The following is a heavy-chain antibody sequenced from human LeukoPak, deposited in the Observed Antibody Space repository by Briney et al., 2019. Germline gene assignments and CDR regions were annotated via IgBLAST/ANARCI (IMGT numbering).Heavy chain of an antibody. Sequence: SETLSLTCAVSGGSISSGGYSWSWIRQPPGKGLEWIGYIYHSGSTYYNPSLKSRVTISVDRSKNQFSLKLSSVTAADTAVYYCASFNDYGDLDYWGQGTLVIVSS. J-gene: IGHJ4*02. CDR2: IYHSGST. V-gene: IGHV4-30-2*01. D-gene: IGHD4-17*01. CDR1: GGSISSGGYS. CDR3: ASFNDYGDLDY.